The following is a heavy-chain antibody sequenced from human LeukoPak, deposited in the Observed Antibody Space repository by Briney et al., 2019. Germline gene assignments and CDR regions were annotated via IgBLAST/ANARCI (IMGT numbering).Heavy chain of an antibody. J-gene: IGHJ4*02. D-gene: IGHD3-10*01. CDR2: ISGSGGST. CDR1: GFTFSPYG. Sequence: GGSLRLSCAASGFTFSPYGMSWVRQAPGKGLGWVSAISGSGGSTNYADSVKGRFTISRDNSKNTVYLQMNSLRTEDTAVYYCARSLTMVRAYDYWGQGTLVTVSS. CDR3: ARSLTMVRAYDY. V-gene: IGHV3-23*01.